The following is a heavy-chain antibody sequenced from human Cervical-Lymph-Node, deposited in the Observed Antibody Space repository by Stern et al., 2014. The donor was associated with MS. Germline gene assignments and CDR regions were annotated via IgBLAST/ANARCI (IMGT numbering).Heavy chain of an antibody. V-gene: IGHV5-51*01. CDR1: GYTFTTYW. CDR2: IYVGDSEA. CDR3: ARSYSSSWTHYVYY. J-gene: IGHJ4*02. D-gene: IGHD6-13*01. Sequence: DQLVESGAAVKKPGESLKVACKGAGYTFTTYWTGWVSQMPGKGLERMGIIYVGDSEARDRPSFQGHVSISAGKSISTAYLHWRSLKASDAAMYYCARSYSSSWTHYVYYWGQGTLVTVSS.